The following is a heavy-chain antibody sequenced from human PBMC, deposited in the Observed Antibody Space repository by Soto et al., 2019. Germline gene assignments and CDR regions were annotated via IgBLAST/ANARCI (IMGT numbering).Heavy chain of an antibody. Sequence: QVQLVQSGAEVQKPGSSVKVSCKASGGTFSSYAISWVRQAPGQGLEWMGGIIPIFGTANYAQKFQGRVTITADESTSTAYMELSSLRSEDTAVYYCARRGYCGGDCSNYYYYGMDVWGQGTTVTVSS. D-gene: IGHD2-21*02. J-gene: IGHJ6*02. CDR2: IIPIFGTA. V-gene: IGHV1-69*01. CDR1: GGTFSSYA. CDR3: ARRGYCGGDCSNYYYYGMDV.